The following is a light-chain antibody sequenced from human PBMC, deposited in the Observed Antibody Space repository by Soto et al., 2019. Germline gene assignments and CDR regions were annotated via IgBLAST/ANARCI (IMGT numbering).Light chain of an antibody. CDR1: SSDVGVYNY. V-gene: IGLV2-11*01. J-gene: IGLJ1*01. CDR2: DVN. Sequence: QSVLTQPRSVSGSPGQSVTISCTGTSSDVGVYNYVSWYQQYPGKAPKLMIYDVNKRPSGVPDRFSGSKSANTASLTISGLHADDEADYYCSSYAGSYSYVFGTGTKLTVL. CDR3: SSYAGSYSYV.